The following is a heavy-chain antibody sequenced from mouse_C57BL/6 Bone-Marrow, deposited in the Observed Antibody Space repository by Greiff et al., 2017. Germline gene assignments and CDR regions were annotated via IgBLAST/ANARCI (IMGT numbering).Heavy chain of an antibody. Sequence: QVQLQQSGAELMKPGASVKLSCKATGYTFTGYWIEWVKQRPGHGLEWIGEILPGSGSTNYNEKFKGKATLTADTSSNTAYMHLSSLTTEDSAIYYCARWLLRWDYGYFDVWGTGTTVTVSS. CDR1: GYTFTGYW. CDR2: ILPGSGST. V-gene: IGHV1-9*01. CDR3: ARWLLRWDYGYFDV. J-gene: IGHJ1*03. D-gene: IGHD2-3*01.